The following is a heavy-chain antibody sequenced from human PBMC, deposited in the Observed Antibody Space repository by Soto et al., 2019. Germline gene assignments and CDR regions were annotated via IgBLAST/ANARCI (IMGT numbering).Heavy chain of an antibody. Sequence: SETLCLTYPFSGVSLCFSYWSWIRQPPGKGLEWIGYIYYSASTNYSPSLKSRVTISVDTSKNQFSLNLSSVTAADTAVYYCARRWGYAFDIWGQGTMVT. D-gene: IGHD1-26*01. CDR3: ARRWGYAFDI. V-gene: IGHV4-59*08. J-gene: IGHJ3*02. CDR2: IYYSAST. CDR1: GVSLCFSY.